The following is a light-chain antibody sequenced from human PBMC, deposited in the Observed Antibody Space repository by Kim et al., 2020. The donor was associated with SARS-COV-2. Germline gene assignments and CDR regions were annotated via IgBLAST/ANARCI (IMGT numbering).Light chain of an antibody. V-gene: IGKV3-15*01. Sequence: PGERATLACRASQNLTSDLAWYQQKPGQTPRLLIYGASTRATGIPARFSGSGSGTEFTLTISSLQSEDFAVYYCQQYDNWPPWTFGQGTKVDIK. CDR1: QNLTSD. CDR2: GAS. CDR3: QQYDNWPPWT. J-gene: IGKJ1*01.